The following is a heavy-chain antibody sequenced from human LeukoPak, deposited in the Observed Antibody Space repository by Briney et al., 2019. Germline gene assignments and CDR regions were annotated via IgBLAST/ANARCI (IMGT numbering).Heavy chain of an antibody. CDR3: ARQYCSSTSCYKSGFDP. CDR2: IYYTGST. J-gene: IGHJ5*02. V-gene: IGHV4-39*07. Sequence: SETLSLTCTVSGGSISSRTYYWGWIRQPPGKGLEWIGSIYYTGSTFYNPSLKSRVTISVDTSKNQFSLKLSSVTAADTAVYYCARQYCSSTSCYKSGFDPWGQGTLVTVSS. D-gene: IGHD2-2*02. CDR1: GGSISSRTYY.